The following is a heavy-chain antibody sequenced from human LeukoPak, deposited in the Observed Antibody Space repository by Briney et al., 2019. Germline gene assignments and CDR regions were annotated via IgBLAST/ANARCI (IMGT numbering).Heavy chain of an antibody. CDR2: IWYDGSNK. Sequence: GGSLRLSCAASGFTFSSYGMHWVRQAPGKGLEWVAVIWYDGSNKYYADSVKGRFTFSRDNSKNTLYLQMNSLRAEDTAVYYCARDRLRYCSSTSCPLGSYWGQGTLVTVSS. V-gene: IGHV3-33*01. D-gene: IGHD2-2*01. J-gene: IGHJ4*02. CDR1: GFTFSSYG. CDR3: ARDRLRYCSSTSCPLGSY.